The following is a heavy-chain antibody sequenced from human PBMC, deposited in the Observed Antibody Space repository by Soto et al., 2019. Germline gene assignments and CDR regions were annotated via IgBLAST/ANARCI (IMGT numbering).Heavy chain of an antibody. CDR1: GGSISISSYY. V-gene: IGHV4-39*01. Sequence: SETLSLTCTVSGGSISISSYYWGCIRQPPGKGLEWIGSIYYSGSTYYNPSLKSRVTISVDTSKNQFSLKLSSVTAADTAVYYCARLYSGSYYDANHYFDYWGQGTLVTVSS. J-gene: IGHJ4*02. CDR2: IYYSGST. CDR3: ARLYSGSYYDANHYFDY. D-gene: IGHD1-26*01.